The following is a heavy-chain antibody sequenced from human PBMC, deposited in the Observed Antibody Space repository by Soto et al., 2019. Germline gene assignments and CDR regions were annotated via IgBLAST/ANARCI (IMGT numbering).Heavy chain of an antibody. Sequence: PGGSLRLSCAASGFTFSSYSMNWVRQAPGKGLEWVSYISSSSSTIYYADSVKGRFTISRDNAKNSLYLQMNSLRAEDTAVYYCARNAGSGSYYEGFDYWGQGTLVTVSS. CDR1: GFTFSSYS. V-gene: IGHV3-48*01. CDR3: ARNAGSGSYYEGFDY. CDR2: ISSSSSTI. J-gene: IGHJ4*02. D-gene: IGHD3-10*01.